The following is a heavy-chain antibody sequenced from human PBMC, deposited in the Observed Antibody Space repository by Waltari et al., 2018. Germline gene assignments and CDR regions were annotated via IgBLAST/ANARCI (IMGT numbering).Heavy chain of an antibody. D-gene: IGHD2-15*01. V-gene: IGHV3-48*03. J-gene: IGHJ4*02. Sequence: EVPLVESGGGLVQPGGSLRLSCAALGFTFSDYEMNWVRQAPGKGLEWLSYISSTGNTIYYADSVKGRFTISRDNAKNSLYLQMNSLRAEDMAIYYCARRMTPSNYWGQGTLVTVSS. CDR2: ISSTGNTI. CDR3: ARRMTPSNY. CDR1: GFTFSDYE.